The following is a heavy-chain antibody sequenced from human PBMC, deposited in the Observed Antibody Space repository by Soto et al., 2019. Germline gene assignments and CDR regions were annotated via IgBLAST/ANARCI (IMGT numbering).Heavy chain of an antibody. Sequence: PGGSLRLSCAASGFTFSSYGMHWVRQAPGKGLEWVAVISYDGSNKYYADSVKGRFTISRDNSKNTLYLQMNSLRAEDTAVYYCAKDGYYYDSRNWFDPWGQGTLVTVSS. CDR3: AKDGYYYDSRNWFDP. J-gene: IGHJ5*02. V-gene: IGHV3-30*18. CDR1: GFTFSSYG. CDR2: ISYDGSNK. D-gene: IGHD3-22*01.